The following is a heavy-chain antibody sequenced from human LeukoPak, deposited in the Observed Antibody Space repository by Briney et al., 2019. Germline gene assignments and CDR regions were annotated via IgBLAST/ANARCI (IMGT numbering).Heavy chain of an antibody. Sequence: ASVKVSCKASGYTFTSYDINWVRQATGQGLEWMGWMNPNSGNTGYAQKFQGRVTMTRNTSISTAYMELSSLRSEDTAVYYCARGSLGGYSSSWYGSNCFDPWGQGTLVTVSS. CDR2: MNPNSGNT. CDR1: GYTFTSYD. CDR3: ARGSLGGYSSSWYGSNCFDP. D-gene: IGHD6-13*01. V-gene: IGHV1-8*01. J-gene: IGHJ5*02.